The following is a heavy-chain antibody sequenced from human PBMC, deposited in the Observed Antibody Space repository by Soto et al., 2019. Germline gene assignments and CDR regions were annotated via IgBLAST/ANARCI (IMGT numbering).Heavy chain of an antibody. V-gene: IGHV5-51*01. CDR3: ARHWDTAMVTKDYYYYGMDV. D-gene: IGHD5-18*01. Sequence: GESLKISCKGSGYSFTNYWIGWVRQKPGKGLEWMGTIFPGDSDTRYSPSFQGQVTISADRSTSTAYLQWSSLEASDTAMYYCARHWDTAMVTKDYYYYGMDVWGQGTTVTVSS. CDR2: IFPGDSDT. J-gene: IGHJ6*02. CDR1: GYSFTNYW.